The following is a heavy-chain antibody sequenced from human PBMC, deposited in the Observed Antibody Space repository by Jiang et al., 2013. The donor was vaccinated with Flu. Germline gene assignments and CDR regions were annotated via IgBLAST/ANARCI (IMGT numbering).Heavy chain of an antibody. CDR1: GFTFSSHA. V-gene: IGHV3-23*01. J-gene: IGHJ4*02. D-gene: IGHD1-14*01. CDR2: IDYGGPHT. CDR3: AKGGISTTGLQS. Sequence: QLLESGGDFLXPGGSLRLSCAASGFTFSSHAMTWVRQAPGKGLEWVSSIDYGGPHTYYADSGKGRFTVSRDNSRNILYLQMNNLRVEDTAIYYCAKGGISTTGLQSWGQGTLVTVSS.